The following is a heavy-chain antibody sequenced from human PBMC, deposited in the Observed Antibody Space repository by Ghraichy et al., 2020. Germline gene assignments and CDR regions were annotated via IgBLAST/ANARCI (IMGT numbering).Heavy chain of an antibody. CDR2: ISYSGST. CDR1: GGSISSYY. J-gene: IGHJ3*02. V-gene: IGHV4-59*01. Sequence: SETLSLTCTVSGGSISSYYLSWIRQTPGKGLEWIWYISYSGSTNYNPSLKSRGTISVDTSKNQLFLKLTCVTAADTAVYYCVRGGSSGYSYAFDTWGQGTMVTVSS. D-gene: IGHD3-22*01. CDR3: VRGGSSGYSYAFDT.